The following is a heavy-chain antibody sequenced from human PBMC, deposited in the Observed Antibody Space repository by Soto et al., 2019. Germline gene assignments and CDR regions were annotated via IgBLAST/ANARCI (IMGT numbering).Heavy chain of an antibody. V-gene: IGHV3-23*01. CDR1: GFTFNTYA. Sequence: GGSLRLSCAASGFTFNTYAITWVRQAPGKGLEWVSSITAGGGGTYYADSVKGRFTISRDNSKNALSLQMNSPRADDTAVYFCAKGYNNYFFDYWGQGTLVTVSS. CDR2: ITAGGGGT. D-gene: IGHD4-4*01. J-gene: IGHJ4*02. CDR3: AKGYNNYFFDY.